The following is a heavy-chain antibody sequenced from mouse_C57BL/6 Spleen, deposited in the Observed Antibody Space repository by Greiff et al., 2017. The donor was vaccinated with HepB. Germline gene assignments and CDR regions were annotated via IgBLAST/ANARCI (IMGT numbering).Heavy chain of an antibody. Sequence: QVQLQQSGAELVKPGASVKLSCKASGYTFTSYWMQWVKQRPGQGLEWIGEIDPSDSYTNYNQKFKGKATLTVDTSSSTAYMQLSSLTSEDSAVYYCASFVYYGSSYDFDYWGQGTTLTVSS. CDR3: ASFVYYGSSYDFDY. CDR2: IDPSDSYT. CDR1: GYTFTSYW. V-gene: IGHV1-50*01. D-gene: IGHD1-1*01. J-gene: IGHJ2*01.